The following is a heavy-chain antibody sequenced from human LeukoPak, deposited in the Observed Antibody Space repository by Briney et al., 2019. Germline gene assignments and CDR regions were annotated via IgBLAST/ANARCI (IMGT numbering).Heavy chain of an antibody. Sequence: ASVKVSCKASGYTFTSYDINWVRQATGQGLEWMGWMNPNSGNTGYAQKFQSRVTITRNTSISTAYLELSSLRSEDTAVYYCAEDIVLMVYAIFYYYYYYMDVWGKGTTVTVSS. V-gene: IGHV1-8*03. CDR2: MNPNSGNT. D-gene: IGHD2-8*01. J-gene: IGHJ6*03. CDR1: GYTFTSYD. CDR3: AEDIVLMVYAIFYYYYYYMDV.